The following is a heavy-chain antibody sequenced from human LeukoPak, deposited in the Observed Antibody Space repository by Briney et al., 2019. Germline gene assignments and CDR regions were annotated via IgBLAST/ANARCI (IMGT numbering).Heavy chain of an antibody. D-gene: IGHD3-22*01. CDR1: GYTFTSYG. CDR3: ARDADYYYDSSGYNWFDP. V-gene: IGHV1-18*01. Sequence: ASVKVSCKASGYTFTSYGISWVRQSPGQGLEWVGWISAYNGNTNYAQKLQGRVTMTTDTSTSTAYMELRSMRSDDTAVYYCARDADYYYDSSGYNWFDPWGQGTLVTVPS. CDR2: ISAYNGNT. J-gene: IGHJ5*02.